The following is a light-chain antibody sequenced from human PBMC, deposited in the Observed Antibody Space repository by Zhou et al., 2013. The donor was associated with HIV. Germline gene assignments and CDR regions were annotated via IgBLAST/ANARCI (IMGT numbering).Light chain of an antibody. CDR3: QQYGDSPSS. CDR2: DTS. Sequence: ELVLSQSPVTESLSPGERATLSCRASQSLSGSQLAWYQQKIGQAPSLLIYDTSIRATGIPDRFSGSGSGTDFTLTISRLEPEDFAVYYCQQYGDSPSSFGLGTKLEIK. V-gene: IGKV3-20*01. J-gene: IGKJ2*03. CDR1: QSLSGSQ.